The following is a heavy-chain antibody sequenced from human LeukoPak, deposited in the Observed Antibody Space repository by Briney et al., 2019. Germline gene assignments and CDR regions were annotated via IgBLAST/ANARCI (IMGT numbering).Heavy chain of an antibody. V-gene: IGHV4-59*01. Sequence: SETLSLTCTVSGGSISTYYWNWIRQPPGKGLEWIGYIYYSGATNYNPSLKSRVTISVDTSKDQFSLKLSSVTAADTAVYYCARGVYIAAAQYGFWGQGTLVTVSS. CDR1: GGSISTYY. CDR2: IYYSGAT. J-gene: IGHJ4*02. D-gene: IGHD6-13*01. CDR3: ARGVYIAAAQYGF.